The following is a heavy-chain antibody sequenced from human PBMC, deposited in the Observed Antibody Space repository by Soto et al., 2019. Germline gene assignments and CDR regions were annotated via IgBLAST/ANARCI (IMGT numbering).Heavy chain of an antibody. Sequence: SETLSLTCTVSGGSISSGGYYWSWIRQHPGKGLEWIGYIYYSGSTYYNPSLKSRVTISVDTSKNQFSLKLSSVTAADTAVYYCARVGFLEWSRVEGWFDPWGQGTLVTVSS. D-gene: IGHD3-3*01. V-gene: IGHV4-31*03. CDR1: GGSISSGGYY. CDR3: ARVGFLEWSRVEGWFDP. CDR2: IYYSGST. J-gene: IGHJ5*02.